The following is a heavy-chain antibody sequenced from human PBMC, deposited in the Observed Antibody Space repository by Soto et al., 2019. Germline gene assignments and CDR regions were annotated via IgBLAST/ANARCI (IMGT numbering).Heavy chain of an antibody. V-gene: IGHV4-59*01. J-gene: IGHJ6*02. CDR2: IYYGGST. CDR3: ARDLWGYCGTDCYPLDV. Sequence: PSETLSLTCTVSGDSISTDYWSWIRQSPGKGLEWIGFIYYGGSTIYNPSLKSRVTISVDTSKNQFSLKLNAVTAADTAVYYCARDLWGYCGTDCYPLDVWGQGTTVTVSS. D-gene: IGHD2-21*02. CDR1: GDSISTDY.